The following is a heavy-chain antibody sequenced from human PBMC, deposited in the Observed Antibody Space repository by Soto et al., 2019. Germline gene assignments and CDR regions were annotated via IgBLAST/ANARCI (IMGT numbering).Heavy chain of an antibody. CDR3: AREWGLLPYYVMNV. V-gene: IGHV4-30-4*02. CDR2: IYYSGST. J-gene: IGHJ6*02. Sequence: SETLSLTCTVSGGSISSGDYYWSWIRQPPGKGLEWIGYIYYSGSTYYNPSIKSRVTISVETSKNDFSLNLSSLTAADTAVYFCAREWGLLPYYVMNVWGHGTAVTVSS. D-gene: IGHD7-27*01. CDR1: GGSISSGDYY.